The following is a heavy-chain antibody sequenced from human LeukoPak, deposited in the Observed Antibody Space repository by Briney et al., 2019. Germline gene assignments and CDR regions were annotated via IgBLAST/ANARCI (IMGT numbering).Heavy chain of an antibody. Sequence: SETLSLTCTVSGGSISSYYWSWIRQPPGKGLEWIGYIFYSGSTNYNPSLKSRVTISVDTSKNQFSLKLSSVTAADTAVYYCARGVPAGYSYYGMDVWGQGTAVTVSS. CDR3: ARGVPAGYSYYGMDV. J-gene: IGHJ6*02. D-gene: IGHD1-14*01. CDR1: GGSISSYY. V-gene: IGHV4-59*01. CDR2: IFYSGST.